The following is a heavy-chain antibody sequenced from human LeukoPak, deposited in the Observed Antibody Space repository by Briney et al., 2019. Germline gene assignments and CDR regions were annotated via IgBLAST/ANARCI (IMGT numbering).Heavy chain of an antibody. V-gene: IGHV3-66*01. CDR3: ARESSWSFDY. Sequence: PGGSLRLSCAASGLTVSSSYMSWVRQAPGKGLEWVSVIYSDGGTYYADSVKDRFTISRDNSKNTLYLQMNSLRAGDTALYYCARESSWSFDYWGQGTLVTVSS. CDR1: GLTVSSSY. J-gene: IGHJ4*02. D-gene: IGHD6-13*01. CDR2: IYSDGGT.